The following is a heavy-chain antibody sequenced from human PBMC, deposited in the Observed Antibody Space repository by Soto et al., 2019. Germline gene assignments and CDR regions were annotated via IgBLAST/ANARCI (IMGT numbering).Heavy chain of an antibody. Sequence: QVQLQESGPGLVKPSETLSLTCTVSGVSISSYYWNWIRQTPGKGLEWIGYVYYTGSTTYNPSLRGRVTMSVDTSQSHFSLRLTSVTAADTAIYYCASRRVGFPFDHWGQGALVTVSS. CDR2: VYYTGST. V-gene: IGHV4-59*12. D-gene: IGHD6-25*01. J-gene: IGHJ4*02. CDR1: GVSISSYY. CDR3: ASRRVGFPFDH.